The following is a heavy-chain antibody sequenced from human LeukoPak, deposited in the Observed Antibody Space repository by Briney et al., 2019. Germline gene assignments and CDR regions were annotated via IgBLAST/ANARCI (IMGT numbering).Heavy chain of an antibody. D-gene: IGHD3-22*01. CDR3: AKDYYDSSSTYYFDY. CDR2: ISGSGGST. V-gene: IGHV3-23*01. CDR1: GFTFSSYA. J-gene: IGHJ4*02. Sequence: PGGSLRLSCAASGFTFSSYAMSWVRQAPGKGLEWVSAISGSGGSTYYADSVKGRFTISRDNSKNTLYLQMNSLRAEDTAVYYCAKDYYDSSSTYYFDYWGQGTLATVSS.